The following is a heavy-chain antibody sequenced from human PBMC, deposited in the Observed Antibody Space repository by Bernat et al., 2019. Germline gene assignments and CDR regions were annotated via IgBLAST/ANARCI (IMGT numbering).Heavy chain of an antibody. D-gene: IGHD3-22*01. V-gene: IGHV3-30-3*01. Sequence: VQLVESGGGLVQPGGSLRLSCAASGFTFSSYAMHWVRQAPGKGLEWVAVISYDGSNKYYADSVKGRFTISRDNSKNTLYLQMNSLRAEDTAVYYCASGGHYDPWGQGTLVTVSS. CDR1: GFTFSSYA. J-gene: IGHJ5*02. CDR2: ISYDGSNK. CDR3: ASGGHYDP.